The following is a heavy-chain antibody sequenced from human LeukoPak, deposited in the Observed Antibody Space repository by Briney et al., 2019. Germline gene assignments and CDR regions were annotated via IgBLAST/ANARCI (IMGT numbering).Heavy chain of an antibody. Sequence: GGSLRLSCAASGISFRNYAVSWVRQAPARWPEWVSSLRGNDETFYADSVKGRFTLSRDDSRNTVYLQLNNLRVEDTAIYYCARASWVSDPDAVRWGQGTQVTVSS. CDR3: ARASWVSDPDAVR. CDR1: GISFRNYA. D-gene: IGHD3-10*01. CDR2: LRGNDET. V-gene: IGHV3-23*01. J-gene: IGHJ4*02.